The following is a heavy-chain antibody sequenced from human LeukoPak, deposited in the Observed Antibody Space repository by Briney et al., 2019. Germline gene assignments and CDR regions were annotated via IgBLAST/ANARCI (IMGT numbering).Heavy chain of an antibody. V-gene: IGHV3-23*01. CDR2: ISGSGAGT. CDR3: AKGAVFRYFDWLFNYFDY. CDR1: GFTFSSYA. D-gene: IGHD3-9*01. J-gene: IGHJ4*02. Sequence: PGGSLRLSCAASGFTFSSYAMSWVRQAPGKGLEWVSGISGSGAGTYCADSVKGRFTISRDNSKTTLYLQMDSLRADDTAVYYCAKGAVFRYFDWLFNYFDYWGQGTLVTVSS.